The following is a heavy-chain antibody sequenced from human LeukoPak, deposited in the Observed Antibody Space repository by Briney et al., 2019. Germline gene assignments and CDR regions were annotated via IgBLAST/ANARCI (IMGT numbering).Heavy chain of an antibody. Sequence: SETLSLTCAVYGGSFSGYYWSWIRQPPGKGLEWIGEINHSGSTNHNPSLKSRVTISVDTSKNQFSLKLSSVTAADTAVYYCASNPYEKLRDAFDIWGQGTMVTVSS. V-gene: IGHV4-34*01. CDR1: GGSFSGYY. CDR3: ASNPYEKLRDAFDI. CDR2: INHSGST. J-gene: IGHJ3*02. D-gene: IGHD5-12*01.